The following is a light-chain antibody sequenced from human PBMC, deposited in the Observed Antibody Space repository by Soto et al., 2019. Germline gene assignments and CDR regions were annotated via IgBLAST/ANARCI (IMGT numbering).Light chain of an antibody. CDR2: GAS. CDR1: QSVSSSY. J-gene: IGKJ2*01. V-gene: IGKV3-20*01. Sequence: EIVLTQSPGTLSLSPGERATLSCRASQSVSSSYLAWYQQKPGQAPRLLIYGASSRATGIPYRFSGSGSGTDFTLTISRLEPDDFAVYYCQQYGSSYTFGQGTKLEIK. CDR3: QQYGSSYT.